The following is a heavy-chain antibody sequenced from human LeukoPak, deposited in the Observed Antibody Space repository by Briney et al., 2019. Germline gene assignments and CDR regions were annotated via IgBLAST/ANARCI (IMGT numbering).Heavy chain of an antibody. Sequence: GGSLRLSCAASGFTFSSYAMSWVRQAPGKGLERVSAISGSGGGTYYADSVKGRFTISRDNSKNTLYLQMNSLRAEDTAVYYCAKDSAPLLLWFGEIKGYFDYWGQGTLVTVSS. J-gene: IGHJ4*02. D-gene: IGHD3-10*01. CDR1: GFTFSSYA. CDR2: ISGSGGGT. V-gene: IGHV3-23*01. CDR3: AKDSAPLLLWFGEIKGYFDY.